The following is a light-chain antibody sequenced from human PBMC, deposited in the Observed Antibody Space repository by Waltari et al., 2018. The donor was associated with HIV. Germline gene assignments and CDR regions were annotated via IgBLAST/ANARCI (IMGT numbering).Light chain of an antibody. J-gene: IGKJ1*01. Sequence: EIVLTQSPATLSLSPGERATLSCRASQSVSSSSLAWYQQKPGQAPRLLIFGASTRAAAIPDRFSGSGSGADFTLTIRGLEPEDFAGYYCHHYGATFGQGTKVEVK. CDR3: HHYGAT. V-gene: IGKV3-20*01. CDR1: QSVSSSS. CDR2: GAS.